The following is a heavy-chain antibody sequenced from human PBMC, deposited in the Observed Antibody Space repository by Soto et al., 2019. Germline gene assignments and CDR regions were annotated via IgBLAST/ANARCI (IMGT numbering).Heavy chain of an antibody. Sequence: GGSLRLSCAASGFTFSSYWMHWVRQAPGKGLVWVSRINSDGSSTSYADSVKGRFTISRDNAKNTLYLQMNSLRAEDTAVYYCARLGAITARYVYFDYWGQGTLVTVSS. CDR2: INSDGSST. J-gene: IGHJ4*02. CDR3: ARLGAITARYVYFDY. V-gene: IGHV3-74*01. CDR1: GFTFSSYW. D-gene: IGHD3-16*01.